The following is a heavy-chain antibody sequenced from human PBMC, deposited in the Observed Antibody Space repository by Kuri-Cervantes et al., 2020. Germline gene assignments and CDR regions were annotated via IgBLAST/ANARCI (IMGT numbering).Heavy chain of an antibody. CDR2: ISSGGNI. CDR1: RFTFNAYN. D-gene: IGHD3-16*01. V-gene: IGHV3-69-1*01. CDR3: ASDGPRGIDY. Sequence: GGSLRLSCAASRFTFNAYNIHWVRQAPGKGLEWVSYISSGGNIYYADSVKGRFTISRDNARNSLFLQMNNLRAEDTAVYYCASDGPRGIDYWGQGTLVTVSS. J-gene: IGHJ4*02.